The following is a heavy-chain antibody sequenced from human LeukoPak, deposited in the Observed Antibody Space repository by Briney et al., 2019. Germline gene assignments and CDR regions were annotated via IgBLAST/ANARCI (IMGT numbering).Heavy chain of an antibody. Sequence: SETLSLTCTVSSVSISTSNYYWGWVRQPPGKGLEWIGSIYYSGSTYYNPSLKSRVTISVDTSKNQFSLKLSSVTAADTAVYYCARTRYYYNSRSYGAPCYFDYWGQGTLVTVSS. CDR1: SVSISTSNYY. V-gene: IGHV4-39*01. CDR3: ARTRYYYNSRSYGAPCYFDY. D-gene: IGHD3-10*01. CDR2: IYYSGST. J-gene: IGHJ4*02.